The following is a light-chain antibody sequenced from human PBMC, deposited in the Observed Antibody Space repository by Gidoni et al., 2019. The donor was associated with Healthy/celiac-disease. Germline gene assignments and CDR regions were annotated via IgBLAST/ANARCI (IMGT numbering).Light chain of an antibody. CDR2: GAS. Sequence: IVLTQSPGTLSLSPGEIATHSCMASQSVSSSYFAWYQQNHGQAPTLHIYGASSRATGSPARVSGSGTGTDFALTISSLGPEDVAVYYCQQYGSSTSRYTFGQGTKLEIK. CDR3: QQYGSSTSRYT. CDR1: QSVSSSY. V-gene: IGKV3-20*01. J-gene: IGKJ2*01.